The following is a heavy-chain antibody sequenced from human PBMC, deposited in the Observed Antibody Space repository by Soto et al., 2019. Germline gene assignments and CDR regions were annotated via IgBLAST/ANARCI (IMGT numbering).Heavy chain of an antibody. CDR1: GGSISSSNW. CDR3: ARVCYSSGWYSWFDP. CDR2: IYHSGST. Sequence: SETLSLTCTVSGGSISSSNWWSWVRQPPGKGLEWIGEIYHSGSTNYNPSLKSRVTISVDKSKNQFSLKLSSVTAADTAVYYCARVCYSSGWYSWFDPWGQGTLVTVSS. J-gene: IGHJ5*02. D-gene: IGHD6-19*01. V-gene: IGHV4-4*02.